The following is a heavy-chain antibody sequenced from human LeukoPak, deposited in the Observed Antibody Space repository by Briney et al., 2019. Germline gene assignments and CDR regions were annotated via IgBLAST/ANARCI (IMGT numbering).Heavy chain of an antibody. D-gene: IGHD3-10*01. V-gene: IGHV4-34*01. J-gene: IGHJ4*02. CDR2: INHSGST. Sequence: PSETLSLTCAVYGGSFSGYYWSWIRQPPGKGPEWIGEINHSGSTNYNPSLKSRVTISVDTPKNQFSLKLSSVTAADTAVYYCARGRVRRGIFDYWGQGTLVTVSS. CDR3: ARGRVRRGIFDY. CDR1: GGSFSGYY.